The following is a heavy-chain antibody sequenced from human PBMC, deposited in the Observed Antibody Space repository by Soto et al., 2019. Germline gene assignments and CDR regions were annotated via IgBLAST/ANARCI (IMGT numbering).Heavy chain of an antibody. CDR3: ARHHGPTTSENWFDT. J-gene: IGHJ5*02. Sequence: ASEKVSCKASGYTFTDYYMHWVRQAPGQGLEWMGWISTYSGDTKYAQKFQGRVTMTTDTYTTTAYLELRSLRSDDTAVYYCARHHGPTTSENWFDTWGQGTLVTVSS. CDR1: GYTFTDYY. D-gene: IGHD5-12*01. CDR2: ISTYSGDT. V-gene: IGHV1-18*04.